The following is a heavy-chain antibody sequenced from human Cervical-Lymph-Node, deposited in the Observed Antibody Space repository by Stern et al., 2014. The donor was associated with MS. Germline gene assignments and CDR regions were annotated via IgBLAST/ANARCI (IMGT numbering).Heavy chain of an antibody. D-gene: IGHD2-21*02. V-gene: IGHV3-33*01. CDR3: AREYCGGDCYSGDFGYYYGMDV. CDR1: GFTFFSYY. CDR2: IWYDASNE. J-gene: IGHJ6*02. Sequence: VQLVESGGGVVQPGGSLRLSCAASGFTFFSYYMHWVRQAPGKGLEWVAVIWYDASNEDYADTVKGRFTISRDNPKNTLYLQMNSLRVEDTAVYYCAREYCGGDCYSGDFGYYYGMDVWGQGTTVTVSS.